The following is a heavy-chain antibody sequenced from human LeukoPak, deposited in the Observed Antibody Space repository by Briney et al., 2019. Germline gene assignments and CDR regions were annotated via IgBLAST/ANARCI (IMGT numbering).Heavy chain of an antibody. V-gene: IGHV3-30*02. CDR1: GFTFSSYG. D-gene: IGHD5-18*01. CDR3: ARARSSYGYGDAFDI. J-gene: IGHJ3*02. Sequence: GGSLRLSCAASGFTFSSYGMHWVRQAPGKGLEWVSFIRFDGTNKYYADSVKGRFTISRDNSKNTLYLQMNSLRAEDTAVYYCARARSSYGYGDAFDIWGRGTMVTLSS. CDR2: IRFDGTNK.